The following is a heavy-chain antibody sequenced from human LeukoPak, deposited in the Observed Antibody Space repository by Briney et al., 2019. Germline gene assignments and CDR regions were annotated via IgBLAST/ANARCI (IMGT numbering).Heavy chain of an antibody. D-gene: IGHD5-12*01. J-gene: IGHJ4*02. CDR1: GFTFSSYS. CDR3: ARGDIVATINY. V-gene: IGHV3-21*01. Sequence: GGSLRLFCAASGFTFSSYSMNWVRQAPGKGLEWVSSISSSSSYIYYADSVKGRFTISRDNAKNSLYLQMNSLRAEDTAVYYCARGDIVATINYWGQGTLVTVSS. CDR2: ISSSSSYI.